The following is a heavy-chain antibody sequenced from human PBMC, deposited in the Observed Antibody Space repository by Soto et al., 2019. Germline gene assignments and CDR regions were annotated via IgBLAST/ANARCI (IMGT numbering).Heavy chain of an antibody. Sequence: VQLVESGGGLVQPGRSLRLSCTASAFTFGDFAMHWVRQVPGKGLEWVSGINWNGNYIGYADSVKGRFTVSRDNAKNSLYLQTNSLRPEDTALYFCTRAPTGGTWPVYFDWWGRGTLVTVSS. V-gene: IGHV3-9*01. CDR1: AFTFGDFA. CDR3: TRAPTGGTWPVYFDW. CDR2: INWNGNYI. D-gene: IGHD2-15*01. J-gene: IGHJ4*02.